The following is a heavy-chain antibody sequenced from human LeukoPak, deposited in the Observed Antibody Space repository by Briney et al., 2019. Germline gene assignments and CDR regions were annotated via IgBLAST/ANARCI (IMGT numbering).Heavy chain of an antibody. J-gene: IGHJ6*02. Sequence: SVKVSCKASGGTFSSYAISWVRQAPGQGLEWMGRIIPIFGIANYAQKFQGRVTITADKSTSTAYMELSSLRSEDTAVYYCARVAMATVNGYYYYGMDVWGQGTTVTVSS. CDR1: GGTFSSYA. CDR2: IIPIFGIA. CDR3: ARVAMATVNGYYYYGMDV. V-gene: IGHV1-69*04. D-gene: IGHD5-24*01.